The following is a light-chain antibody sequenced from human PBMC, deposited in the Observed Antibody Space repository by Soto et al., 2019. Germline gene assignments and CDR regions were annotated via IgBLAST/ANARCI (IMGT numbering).Light chain of an antibody. J-gene: IGLJ3*02. CDR2: RNN. V-gene: IGLV1-44*01. CDR1: SSNIGRNT. CDR3: ATWDDSLSGVE. Sequence: QSVLTQPPSASGTPGQRVTIPCSGSSSNIGRNTVNWYQRLPGAAPRLLVYRNNQRPSGVPDRFSGSKSGTSASLAISGLQSEDEAEYYCATWDDSLSGVEFGGGTKRTV.